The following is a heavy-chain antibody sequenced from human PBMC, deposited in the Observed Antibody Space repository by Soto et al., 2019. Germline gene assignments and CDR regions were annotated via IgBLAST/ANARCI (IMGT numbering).Heavy chain of an antibody. CDR2: IFSNDEK. J-gene: IGHJ6*02. V-gene: IGHV2-26*01. Sequence: QVTLKESGPVLVKPTETLTLTCTVSGFSLSNARVGVSWIRQPPGKALEWLAHIFSNDEKSYSTSLKSRLTTSKDTFKSKVVLTLTNMHPVDTHTYYCARILGYYYVSSGYVYYYYYGMDVWGQGTTVTVSS. CDR1: GFSLSNARVG. CDR3: ARILGYYYVSSGYVYYYYYGMDV. D-gene: IGHD3-22*01.